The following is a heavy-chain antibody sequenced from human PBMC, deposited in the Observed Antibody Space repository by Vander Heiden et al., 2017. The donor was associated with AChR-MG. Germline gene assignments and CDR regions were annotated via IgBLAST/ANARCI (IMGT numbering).Heavy chain of an antibody. Sequence: QLQLQESGPGLVQPSETLSLTCTVSGGSISSSSYYWGWIRQPPGKGLEWIGSIYYSGSTYYNPSLKRRVTISVDTSKNQFSLKLSSVTAADTAVYYCARHVGTWVRWELLSFDYWVQGPLVTVSS. J-gene: IGHJ4*02. CDR2: IYYSGST. D-gene: IGHD1-26*01. V-gene: IGHV4-39*01. CDR3: ARHVGTWVRWELLSFDY. CDR1: GGSISSSSYY.